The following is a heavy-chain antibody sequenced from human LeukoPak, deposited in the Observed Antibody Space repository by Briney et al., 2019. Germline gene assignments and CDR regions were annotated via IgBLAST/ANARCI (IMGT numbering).Heavy chain of an antibody. CDR1: GGSISSSSYY. CDR3: ARDNIVATITYYYYYMDV. CDR2: IYHSGST. Sequence: SETLSLTCTVSGGSISSSSYYWGWIRQPPGKGLERIGSIYHSGSTYYNPSLKSRVTIAVETSKNQFSLKLSSVTAADKAVYYCARDNIVATITYYYYYMDVWGKGTTVTISS. V-gene: IGHV4-39*07. J-gene: IGHJ6*03. D-gene: IGHD5-12*01.